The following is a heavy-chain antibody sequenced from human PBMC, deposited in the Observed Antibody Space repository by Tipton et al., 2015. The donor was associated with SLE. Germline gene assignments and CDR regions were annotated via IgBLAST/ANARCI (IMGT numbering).Heavy chain of an antibody. CDR1: GFTFSSFA. CDR3: ARAEMTTEGSAFYFYVDV. D-gene: IGHD5-24*01. Sequence: SLRLSCAASGFTFSSFAMHWVRQAPGKGLEYVSAISSKGSTYYANSVKGRFTISRDNSKNTLYLQMGSLRAEDMAVYYCARAEMTTEGSAFYFYVDVWGKGTTATVSS. V-gene: IGHV3-64*01. CDR2: ISSKGST. J-gene: IGHJ6*03.